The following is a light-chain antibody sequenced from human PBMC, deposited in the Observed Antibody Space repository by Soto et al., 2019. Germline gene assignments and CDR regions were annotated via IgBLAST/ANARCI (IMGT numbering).Light chain of an antibody. V-gene: IGKV1-12*01. CDR1: RDSNTW. CDR2: AAS. CDR3: HQANTLPLT. J-gene: IGKJ4*01. Sequence: DFQMTQSPSSVSASVGDRVTITCRASRDSNTWLAWYQQRPGRAPKLLIYAASTLQSGVPSRFSGSGSGTDFTLTISNLQPEDFATYYCHQANTLPLTFGGGTKVEIK.